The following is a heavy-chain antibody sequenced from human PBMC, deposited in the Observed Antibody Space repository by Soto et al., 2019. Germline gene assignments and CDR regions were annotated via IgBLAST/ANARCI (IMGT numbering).Heavy chain of an antibody. CDR1: GFTVSGNS. D-gene: IGHD2-15*01. V-gene: IGHV3-53*01. Sequence: EVQLVESGGGLIQPGGSLRLSCAASGFTVSGNSMTWVRQAPGKGLEWLSVISSGGTTNYADSVKGRFTVSRDNSKNTLYLQMNSLRVEDTAVYYCARGHCTGGSCYSGWSMDVWGQGTTVTVSS. CDR2: ISSGGTT. CDR3: ARGHCTGGSCYSGWSMDV. J-gene: IGHJ6*02.